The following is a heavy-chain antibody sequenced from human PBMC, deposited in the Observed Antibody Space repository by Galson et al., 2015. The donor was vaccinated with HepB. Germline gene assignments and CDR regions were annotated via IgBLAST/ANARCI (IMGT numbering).Heavy chain of an antibody. CDR2: IKSNTDGGTT. CDR3: TVEAPSYSSSWYFDY. D-gene: IGHD6-13*01. J-gene: IGHJ4*02. V-gene: IGHV3-15*01. CDR1: GFTFSNAW. Sequence: SLRLSCAASGFTFSNAWMSWVRQAPGKGLEWVGRIKSNTDGGTTDYAAPVKGRFTVSRDDSKNTLYLQMNSLKTEDTAVYYCTVEAPSYSSSWYFDYWGQGTLVTVSS.